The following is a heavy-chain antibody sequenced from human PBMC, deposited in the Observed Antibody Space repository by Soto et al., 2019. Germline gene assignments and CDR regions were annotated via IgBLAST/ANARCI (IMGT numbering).Heavy chain of an antibody. Sequence: SETLSLTCTVSGGSISSYYWSWIRQPPGKGLEWIGYIYYSGSTNYNPSLKSRVTISVDTSKNQFSLKLSSVTAADTAVYYCAREGYYGSGSYWGLNWFAPWGQGTLVTVSS. V-gene: IGHV4-59*01. CDR3: AREGYYGSGSYWGLNWFAP. CDR2: IYYSGST. CDR1: GGSISSYY. D-gene: IGHD3-10*01. J-gene: IGHJ5*02.